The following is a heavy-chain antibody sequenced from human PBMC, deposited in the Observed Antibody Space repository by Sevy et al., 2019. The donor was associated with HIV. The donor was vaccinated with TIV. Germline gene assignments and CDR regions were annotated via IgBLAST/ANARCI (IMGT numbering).Heavy chain of an antibody. J-gene: IGHJ3*02. Sequence: GGSLRLSCAASGFTFDDYAMHWVRQAPGKGLEWVSGMSWNSGSIGYADSVKGRFTISRDNAKKSLYLQMNSLRAEDTALYYCAIGSMGRRLIITDDAFDIWGQGTMVTVSS. CDR3: AIGSMGRRLIITDDAFDI. V-gene: IGHV3-9*01. CDR2: MSWNSGSI. D-gene: IGHD3-10*01. CDR1: GFTFDDYA.